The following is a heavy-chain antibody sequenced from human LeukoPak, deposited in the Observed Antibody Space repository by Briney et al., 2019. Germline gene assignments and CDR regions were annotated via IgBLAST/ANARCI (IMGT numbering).Heavy chain of an antibody. CDR2: IIPIFGTA. V-gene: IGHV1-69*05. CDR1: GGTFSSYA. CDR3: ARAAFYYDSSGYYNY. D-gene: IGHD3-22*01. J-gene: IGHJ4*02. Sequence: SVKASCKASGGTFSSYAISWVRQAPGQGLEWMGGIIPIFGTANYAQKFQGRVTITTDESTSTAYMELSSLRSEDTAVYYCARAAFYYDSSGYYNYWGQGTLATVSS.